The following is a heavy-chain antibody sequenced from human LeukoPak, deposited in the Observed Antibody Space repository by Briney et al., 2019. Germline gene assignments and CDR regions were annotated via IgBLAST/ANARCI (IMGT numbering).Heavy chain of an antibody. J-gene: IGHJ4*02. CDR3: AREGRGMAMFDY. V-gene: IGHV4-59*11. CDR1: GGSISSHY. D-gene: IGHD5-24*01. CDR2: IYYSGST. Sequence: SETLSLTCTVSGGSISSHYWSWIQQPPGKGLEWIGYIYYSGSTNYNPSLKSRVTISVDTSKNQFSLKLSSVTAADTAVYYCAREGRGMAMFDYWGQGTLVTVSS.